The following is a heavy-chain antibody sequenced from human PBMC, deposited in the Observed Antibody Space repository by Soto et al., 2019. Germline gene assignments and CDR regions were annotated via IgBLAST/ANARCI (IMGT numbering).Heavy chain of an antibody. CDR2: IYYSGST. Sequence: QVQLQESGPGLVKPSQTLSLTCTVSGGSISSGDYYWSWIRQPPGKGLEWIGYIYYSGSTYYNPSLKRRVTKSVDTSKNQFSLKLSSVTAADTAVYYCARDRGSSSSYYYYGMDVWGQGTTVTVSS. J-gene: IGHJ6*02. V-gene: IGHV4-30-4*01. CDR1: GGSISSGDYY. CDR3: ARDRGSSSSYYYYGMDV. D-gene: IGHD6-6*01.